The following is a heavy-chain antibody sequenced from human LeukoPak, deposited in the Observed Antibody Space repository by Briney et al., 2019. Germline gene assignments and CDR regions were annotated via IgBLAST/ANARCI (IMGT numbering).Heavy chain of an antibody. J-gene: IGHJ4*02. CDR2: IYSAGGT. CDR3: ASGSSLGQVDY. D-gene: IGHD1-26*01. V-gene: IGHV3-66*02. Sequence: GGSLRLSCAASGFTVSNNYMTWVRQAPGKGLEWVSLIYSAGGTLYADSVKGRFTISRDNSKNTLYLQMNSLRTEDTAVYYCASGSSLGQVDYWGQGTPVTVSS. CDR1: GFTVSNNY.